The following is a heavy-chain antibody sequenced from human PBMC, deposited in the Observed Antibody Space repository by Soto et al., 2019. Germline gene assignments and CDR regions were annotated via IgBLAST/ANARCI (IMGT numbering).Heavy chain of an antibody. CDR1: GFTFSSFG. J-gene: IGHJ6*02. D-gene: IGHD1-1*01. V-gene: IGHV3-30*18. Sequence: HPGGSLRLSCAASGFTFSSFGMHWVRQAPGKGLEWVAVISFDGSNKYYADSVKGRFTISRDNSKNTLSLQMNRLKAEDTAVYYCAKDTSKYSNNWPAYYGLDVWGQGTKVTVS. CDR2: ISFDGSNK. CDR3: AKDTSKYSNNWPAYYGLDV.